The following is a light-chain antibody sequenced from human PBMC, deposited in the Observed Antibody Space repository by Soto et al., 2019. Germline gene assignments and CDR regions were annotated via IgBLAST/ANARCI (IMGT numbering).Light chain of an antibody. Sequence: EIVMTQSPATLSVSPGERATLSCRASQSVSSNLAWYQQKPGQAPRLLIYGASTRATGIPARFSGSGSGTGFTLTISSLQFEDFTVYCCPRDNIFPFTMGGGSRV. CDR2: GAS. J-gene: IGKJ4*02. CDR3: PRDNIFPFT. CDR1: QSVSSN. V-gene: IGKV3-15*01.